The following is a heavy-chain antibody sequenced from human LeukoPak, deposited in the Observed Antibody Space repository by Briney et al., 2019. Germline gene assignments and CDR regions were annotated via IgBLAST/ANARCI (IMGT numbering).Heavy chain of an antibody. CDR3: TTGYGSTWYG. CDR2: IKSKIDGGTT. D-gene: IGHD6-13*01. V-gene: IGHV3-15*01. CDR1: GFIVSRNY. Sequence: GGSLRLSCAASGFIVSRNYMNWVRQTPGKGLEWVGHIKSKIDGGTTDYAEPVKSRFTISRDDSKNTVYLQMNSLKTEDTAVYYCTTGYGSTWYGWGQGTLVTVSS. J-gene: IGHJ4*02.